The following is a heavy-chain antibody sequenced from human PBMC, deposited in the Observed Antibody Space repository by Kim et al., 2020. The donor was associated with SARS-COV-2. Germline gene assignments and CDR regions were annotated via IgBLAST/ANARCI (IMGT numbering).Heavy chain of an antibody. V-gene: IGHV4-59*13. J-gene: IGHJ6*02. CDR1: GGSISSYY. D-gene: IGHD3-16*02. CDR2: IYYSGST. CDR3: ARDRVDAFGGVIVLDV. Sequence: ETLSLTCTVSGGSISSYYWSWIRQPPGKGLEWIGYIYYSGSTNYNPSLKSRVTISVDTSKNQFSLKLSSVTAADTAVYYCARDRVDAFGGVIVLDVWGQGTTVTVSS.